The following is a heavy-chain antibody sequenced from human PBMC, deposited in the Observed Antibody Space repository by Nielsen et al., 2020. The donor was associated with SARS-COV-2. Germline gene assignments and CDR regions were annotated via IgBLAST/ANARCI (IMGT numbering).Heavy chain of an antibody. Sequence: GESLKISCAASGFTFSTYAFHWVRQAPGKGLEWVAVISNDGNKKYYADSVKGRFTIARDNSKNTLYLQMKSLRAEDTAVYYCAREWEDYDSSGFDYWGQGTLVTVSS. J-gene: IGHJ4*02. D-gene: IGHD3-22*01. CDR3: AREWEDYDSSGFDY. V-gene: IGHV3-30*01. CDR1: GFTFSTYA. CDR2: ISNDGNKK.